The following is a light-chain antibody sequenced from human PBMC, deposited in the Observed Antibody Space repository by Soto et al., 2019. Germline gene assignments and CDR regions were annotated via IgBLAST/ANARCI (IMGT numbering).Light chain of an antibody. Sequence: QSVLTQATCVSGSPGQSITISCAGNSDDIGTYDYVSWYQQHPGKAPRLLIHGVRNRPSGISSRFSASKYGLTASLTISGLQAEDEADYYCSSFTTNRFYVFAPWTKANVL. CDR1: SDDIGTYDY. CDR2: GVR. V-gene: IGLV2-14*01. CDR3: SSFTTNRFYV. J-gene: IGLJ1*01.